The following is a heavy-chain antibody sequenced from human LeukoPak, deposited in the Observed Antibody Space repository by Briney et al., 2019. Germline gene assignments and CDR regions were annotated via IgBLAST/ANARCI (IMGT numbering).Heavy chain of an antibody. D-gene: IGHD3-3*01. Sequence: GGSLRLSCAASGFTFSSYGMHWVRQAPGKGLEWVAVIWYDGSNKYYADSVKGRFTISRDNSKNTLYLQMNSLRAEDTAVYYCAKVYSDYDFWSGYYPDFDYWGQGTLVTVSS. CDR1: GFTFSSYG. CDR2: IWYDGSNK. J-gene: IGHJ4*02. V-gene: IGHV3-33*06. CDR3: AKVYSDYDFWSGYYPDFDY.